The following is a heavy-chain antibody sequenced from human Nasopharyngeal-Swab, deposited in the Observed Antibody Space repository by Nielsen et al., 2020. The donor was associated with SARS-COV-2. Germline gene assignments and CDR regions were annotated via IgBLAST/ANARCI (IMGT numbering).Heavy chain of an antibody. D-gene: IGHD2-21*01. CDR3: ARAVAGGGDDS. CDR2: FYSNGNT. CDR1: GGSISSGDYY. J-gene: IGHJ4*02. V-gene: IGHV4-61*02. Sequence: SETLSLTCTVSGGSISSGDYYWRWIRQPAGKGLEWIGRFYSNGNTNYNPSLKSRVTISRDTSKNQFSLQLSSVTAADTAVYYCARAVAGGGDDSWGQGTLVTVSS.